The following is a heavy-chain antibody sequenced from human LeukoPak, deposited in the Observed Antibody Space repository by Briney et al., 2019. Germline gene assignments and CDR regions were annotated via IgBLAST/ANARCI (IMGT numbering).Heavy chain of an antibody. CDR3: ARDMGWYDFDY. CDR2: INPGGGST. J-gene: IGHJ4*02. Sequence: ASVKVSCKASGYTFTSYYMHWVRQAPGQGLEWMGIINPGGGSTTYAQNFQGRATMTRDTSTSTVYMELSSLRSEDTAVYYCARDMGWYDFDYWGQGTLVTVSS. D-gene: IGHD6-13*01. V-gene: IGHV1-46*01. CDR1: GYTFTSYY.